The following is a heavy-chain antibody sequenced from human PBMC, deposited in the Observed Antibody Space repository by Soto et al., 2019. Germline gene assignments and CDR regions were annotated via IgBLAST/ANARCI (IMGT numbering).Heavy chain of an antibody. J-gene: IGHJ4*02. CDR3: AQGGYCSSTSCSYDY. CDR2: IIPISGTA. D-gene: IGHD2-2*01. V-gene: IGHV1-69*06. Sequence: QVQLVQSGAEVKKPGSSVKVSCKASGGTFSSYAISWVRQAPGQGLEWMGGIIPISGTANYAQKFKGRVTITADKSTSTAYMELSSLRSEDTAVYYCAQGGYCSSTSCSYDYWGQGTLVTVSS. CDR1: GGTFSSYA.